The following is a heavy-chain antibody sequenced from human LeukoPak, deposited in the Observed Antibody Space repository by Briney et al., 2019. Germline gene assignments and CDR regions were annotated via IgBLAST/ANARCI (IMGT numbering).Heavy chain of an antibody. D-gene: IGHD6-13*01. Sequence: GGSLRLSCAASGFTFSNYAMNWVRQAPGKGLEWVSAISGSGGSTYYADSVKGRFTISRDNSKSTLYLQMSSLRAEDTAIYYCAKRGSSSWAAFDYWGQGTLVTVSS. V-gene: IGHV3-23*01. J-gene: IGHJ4*02. CDR1: GFTFSNYA. CDR2: ISGSGGST. CDR3: AKRGSSSWAAFDY.